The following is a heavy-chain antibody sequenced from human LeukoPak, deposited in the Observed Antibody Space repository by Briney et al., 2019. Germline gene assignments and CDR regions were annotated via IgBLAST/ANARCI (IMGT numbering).Heavy chain of an antibody. Sequence: PSETLSLTCSVCGSSISGYYFWGWLRQPPGKGLEWIGTINHRGTSFYNPSLRSRVTMSGDTSKNHFSLKLTSVTATHTSVYHSVRAAVDCPGHNAVDGWGQGTTVTASS. CDR1: GSSISGYYF. CDR3: VRAAVDCPGHNAVDG. CDR2: INHRGTS. V-gene: IGHV4-38-2*02. D-gene: IGHD6-19*01. J-gene: IGHJ3*01.